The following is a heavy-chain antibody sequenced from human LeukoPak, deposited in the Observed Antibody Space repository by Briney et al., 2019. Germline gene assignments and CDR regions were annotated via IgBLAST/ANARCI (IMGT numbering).Heavy chain of an antibody. V-gene: IGHV1-2*02. CDR1: GYTFTGYY. CDR3: ARAFALGGAMVTSYWFDP. D-gene: IGHD5-18*01. CDR2: INPHSGGT. Sequence: GASVKVSCKASGYTFTGYYIHWVRQAPGQGLEWMGWINPHSGGTNYAQTLQGRVTMTRDTSISTAYMELSRLRSDDTAVYYCARAFALGGAMVTSYWFDPWGQGTLVTVSS. J-gene: IGHJ5*02.